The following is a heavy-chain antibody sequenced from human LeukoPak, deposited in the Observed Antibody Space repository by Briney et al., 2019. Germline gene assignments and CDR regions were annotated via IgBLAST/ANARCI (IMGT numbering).Heavy chain of an antibody. D-gene: IGHD3-16*01. V-gene: IGHV3-48*04. J-gene: IGHJ4*02. CDR3: VRGGVVGDY. CDR1: GFTFSSYS. CDR2: ISSSSSTI. Sequence: GGSLRLSCAASGFTFSSYSMNWVRQAPGKGLEWVSYISSSSSTIYYADSVKGRFTISRDNAQNTLYLQMDSLRAEDTAVYYCVRGGVVGDYWGQGALVTVSS.